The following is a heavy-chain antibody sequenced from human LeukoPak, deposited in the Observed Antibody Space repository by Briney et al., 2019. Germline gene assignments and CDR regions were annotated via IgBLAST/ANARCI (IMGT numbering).Heavy chain of an antibody. CDR1: GFTVNTY. D-gene: IGHD2/OR15-2a*01. V-gene: IGHV3-53*05. Sequence: PGGSPRLSCTASGFTVNTYMSWVRQAPGKGLEWVSVIYSGGETYYADSVKGRVTISRDNSENTLYPQMNSLRADDTAVYYCARDRVGSDSRAAFDIWGQGTMVTVSS. CDR2: IYSGGET. J-gene: IGHJ3*02. CDR3: ARDRVGSDSRAAFDI.